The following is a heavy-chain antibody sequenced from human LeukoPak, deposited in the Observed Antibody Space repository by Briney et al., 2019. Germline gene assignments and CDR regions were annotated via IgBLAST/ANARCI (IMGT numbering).Heavy chain of an antibody. J-gene: IGHJ5*02. V-gene: IGHV1-69*13. D-gene: IGHD2-2*01. CDR2: IIAIFGTA. CDR3: ARVVTPRYCSSPSCYWKGWFDP. CDR1: GGTLSRFA. Sequence: SVKVSYKASGGTLSRFAISWVRQAPGQGLEWMGGIIAIFGTANYAQKFQGRVTITADESTSTAYMELSSLTSEDTAVYYCARVVTPRYCSSPSCYWKGWFDPWGQGTLVTVSS.